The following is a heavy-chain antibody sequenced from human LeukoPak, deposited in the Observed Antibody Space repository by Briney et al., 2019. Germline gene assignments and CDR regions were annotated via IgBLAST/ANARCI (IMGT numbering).Heavy chain of an antibody. CDR2: IIPIFGIA. V-gene: IGHV1-69*04. CDR3: ARYPAGSGRSDR. D-gene: IGHD3-10*01. CDR1: GGTFSSYA. Sequence: ASVKVSCKASGGTFSSYAISWVRQAPGQGLEWMGRIIPIFGIANYAQKFQGRVTITADKSTSTAYMELSSLRSEDTAVYYCARYPAGSGRSDRWGQGTLVTVSS. J-gene: IGHJ5*02.